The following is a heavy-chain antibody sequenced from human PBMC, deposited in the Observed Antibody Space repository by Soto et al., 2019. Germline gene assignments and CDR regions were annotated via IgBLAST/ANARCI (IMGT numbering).Heavy chain of an antibody. Sequence: SLRLSCAASGFNFDDFAMHWARQAPGKGLEWVSGISWESGSIGYADSVKGRFTISRDNAKNSLFLQMNSLTAEDTALYYCAKDHDEDFGYDLDYFNSWGQGTQVTVSS. V-gene: IGHV3-9*01. D-gene: IGHD5-12*01. CDR1: GFNFDDFA. J-gene: IGHJ4*02. CDR2: ISWESGSI. CDR3: AKDHDEDFGYDLDYFNS.